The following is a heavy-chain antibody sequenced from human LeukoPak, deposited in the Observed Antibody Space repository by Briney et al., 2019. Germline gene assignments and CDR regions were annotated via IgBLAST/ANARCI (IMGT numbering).Heavy chain of an antibody. D-gene: IGHD4-17*01. V-gene: IGHV3-21*01. J-gene: IGHJ3*02. CDR1: GFTFSSYS. CDR2: ISSSSRYI. Sequence: PGGSLRLSCAASGFTFSSYSMNWVRQAPGKGLEWVSSISSSSRYIYYEDSVEGRFTISRDNAKNSLYLQMNSLRAEDTAVYYCASYGDYNDAFDIWGQGTMVTVSS. CDR3: ASYGDYNDAFDI.